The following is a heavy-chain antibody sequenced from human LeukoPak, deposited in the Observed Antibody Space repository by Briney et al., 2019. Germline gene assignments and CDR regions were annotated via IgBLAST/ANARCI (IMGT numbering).Heavy chain of an antibody. CDR2: MNPNSGNT. CDR3: ASELRFLEWLSPFDY. CDR1: GYTFTSYD. V-gene: IGHV1-8*01. J-gene: IGHJ4*02. D-gene: IGHD3-3*01. Sequence: VASVKVSCKASGYTFTSYDINWVRQATGQGLEWMGWMNPNSGNTGYAQKFQGRVTITADESTSTAYMELSSLRSEDTAVYYCASELRFLEWLSPFDYWGQGTLVTVSS.